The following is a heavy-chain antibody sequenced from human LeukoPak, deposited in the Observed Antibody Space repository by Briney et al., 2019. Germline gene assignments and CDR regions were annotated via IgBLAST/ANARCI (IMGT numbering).Heavy chain of an antibody. CDR3: AKDLGRDGYNLQDY. J-gene: IGHJ4*02. Sequence: GRSLRLSCAASGFTFSSYGMHWVRQAPGKGLEWVAVISYDGSNKYYADPVKGRFTISRDNSKNTLYLQMNSLRAEDTAVYYCAKDLGRDGYNLQDYWGQGTLVTVSS. CDR2: ISYDGSNK. V-gene: IGHV3-30*18. CDR1: GFTFSSYG. D-gene: IGHD5-24*01.